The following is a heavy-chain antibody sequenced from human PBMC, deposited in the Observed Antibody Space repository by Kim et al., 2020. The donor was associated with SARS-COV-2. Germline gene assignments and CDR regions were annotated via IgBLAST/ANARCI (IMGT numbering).Heavy chain of an antibody. D-gene: IGHD6-13*01. CDR1: GFTVSSNY. J-gene: IGHJ4*02. V-gene: IGHV3-53*01. Sequence: GGSLRLSCAASGFTVSSNYMSWVRQTSGKGLEWVSLINSADKTYYADSVKGRFTISRDISMNTVNLQMNSLSADDTAVYYCIYSRARAVDYWGQGTLVTV. CDR3: IYSRARAVDY. CDR2: INSADKT.